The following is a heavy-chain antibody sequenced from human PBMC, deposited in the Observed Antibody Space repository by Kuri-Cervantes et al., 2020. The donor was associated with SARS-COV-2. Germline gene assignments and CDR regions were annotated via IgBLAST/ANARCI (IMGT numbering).Heavy chain of an antibody. CDR3: AKEIRATTRFDAFDI. CDR2: ISGSGGST. Sequence: GESLKISCVASGFTFSSYAMSWVRQAPGKGLEWVSAISGSGGSTYYADSVKGRFTISRDNSKNTLYLQMNSLRAEDTAVYYCAKEIRATTRFDAFDIWGQGTMVTVSS. CDR1: GFTFSSYA. D-gene: IGHD1-26*01. J-gene: IGHJ3*02. V-gene: IGHV3-23*01.